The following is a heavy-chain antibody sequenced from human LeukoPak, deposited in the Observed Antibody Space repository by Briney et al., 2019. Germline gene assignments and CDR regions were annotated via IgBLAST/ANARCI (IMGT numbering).Heavy chain of an antibody. J-gene: IGHJ6*03. D-gene: IGHD1-1*01. CDR3: AKDYKYYYYYYMDV. CDR2: ISGSGGST. Sequence: GGSLSLSCAASGFTFSSYAMSWVRQAPGKGLEWVSAISGSGGSTYYADSVKGRFTISRDNSKNTLYLQMNSLRAEDTAVYYCAKDYKYYYYYYMDVWGKGTTVTVSS. V-gene: IGHV3-23*01. CDR1: GFTFSSYA.